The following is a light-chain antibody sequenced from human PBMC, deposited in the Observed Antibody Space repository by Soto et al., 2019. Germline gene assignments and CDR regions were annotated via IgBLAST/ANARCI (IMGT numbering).Light chain of an antibody. J-gene: IGKJ1*01. CDR3: QQYYSLPRT. CDR1: QSISNNR. CDR2: GVS. Sequence: EIVLTQSPGTLSLSPGEGATLSCRASQSISNNRLAWYQQTPGQAPRLLIWGVSSRATGIPDRFSGSGSGTDFTLTISRLEPEDFAVYYCQQYYSLPRTFGQGTKVEIK. V-gene: IGKV3-20*01.